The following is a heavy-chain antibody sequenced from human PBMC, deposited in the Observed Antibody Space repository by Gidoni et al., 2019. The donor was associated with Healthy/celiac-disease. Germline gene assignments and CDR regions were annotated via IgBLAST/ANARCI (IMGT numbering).Heavy chain of an antibody. J-gene: IGHJ3*02. CDR3: AIHDSSGYPTDAFDI. CDR1: GYTFTRYD. D-gene: IGHD3-22*01. V-gene: IGHV1-8*01. Sequence: QVQLVQSGAEVKTPGASVKVSCKASGYTFTRYDINWVRQDTGPGLEWMGWMNPNSGNTGYAQKFQCRGNMTRNTAISTAYMELSSLRSEDTAGYYCAIHDSSGYPTDAFDIWGQGTMVTVSS. CDR2: MNPNSGNT.